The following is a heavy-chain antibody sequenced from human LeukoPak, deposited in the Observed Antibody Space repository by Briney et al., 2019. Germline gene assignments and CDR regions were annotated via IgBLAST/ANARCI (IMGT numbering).Heavy chain of an antibody. CDR1: GFTVSSNY. CDR2: ISGSGGST. CDR3: AKTAGSGWTYYFDY. J-gene: IGHJ4*02. D-gene: IGHD6-19*01. V-gene: IGHV3-23*01. Sequence: GGSLRLSCAASGFTVSSNYVSWVRQAPGKGLEWVSAISGSGGSTYYADSVKGRFTISRDNSKNTLYLQMNGLRAEDTAVYYCAKTAGSGWTYYFDYWGQGTLVTVSS.